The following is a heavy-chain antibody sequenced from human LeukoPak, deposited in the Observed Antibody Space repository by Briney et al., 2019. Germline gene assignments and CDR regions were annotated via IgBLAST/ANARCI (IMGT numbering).Heavy chain of an antibody. D-gene: IGHD1-26*01. CDR2: IYYSGST. V-gene: IGHV4-31*03. CDR1: GGSISSCGYY. J-gene: IGHJ3*02. Sequence: SETLSLTCTVSGGSISSCGYYWSWIRQHPGKGLEWIGYIYYSGSTYYNPSLKSRVTISVDTSKNQFSLKLSSVTAADTAVYYCATFPEGGNDAFDIWGQGTMVTVSS. CDR3: ATFPEGGNDAFDI.